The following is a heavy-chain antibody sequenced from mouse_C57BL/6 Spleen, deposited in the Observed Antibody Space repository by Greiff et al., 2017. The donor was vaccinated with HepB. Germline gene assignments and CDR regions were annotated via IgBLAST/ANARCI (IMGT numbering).Heavy chain of an antibody. CDR3: ASGPMITRGYFDY. Sequence: QVQLQQSGAELVKPGASVKLSCKASGYTFTSYWMHWVKQRPGQGLEWIGMIHPNSGSTNYNEKFKSKATLTVDKSSSTAYMQLSSLTSEDSAVYYCASGPMITRGYFDYWGQGTTLTVSS. CDR1: GYTFTSYW. D-gene: IGHD2-4*01. CDR2: IHPNSGST. V-gene: IGHV1-64*01. J-gene: IGHJ2*01.